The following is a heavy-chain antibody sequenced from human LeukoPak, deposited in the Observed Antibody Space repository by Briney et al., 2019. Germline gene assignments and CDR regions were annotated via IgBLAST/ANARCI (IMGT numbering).Heavy chain of an antibody. CDR2: IYYSGST. Sequence: SETLSLTCTVSGGSISSSSYYWGWIRQPPGKGLEWIGSIYYSGSTYYNPSLKSRVTISVDTSKNQFSLKQSSVTTADTAVYYCAGGYSSSWYIDYWGQGTLVTVSS. D-gene: IGHD6-13*01. CDR3: AGGYSSSWYIDY. J-gene: IGHJ4*02. V-gene: IGHV4-39*01. CDR1: GGSISSSSYY.